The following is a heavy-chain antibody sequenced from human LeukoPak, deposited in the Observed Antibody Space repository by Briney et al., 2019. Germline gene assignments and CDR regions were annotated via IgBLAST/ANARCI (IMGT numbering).Heavy chain of an antibody. CDR3: ARRSGYYDSSGLNAFDI. V-gene: IGHV1-18*04. CDR1: GYTFTSYG. D-gene: IGHD3-22*01. J-gene: IGHJ3*02. Sequence: ASVKVSCKASGYTFTSYGISWVRQAPGQGLEWMGWISAYNGNTNYAQKLQGRVTMTTDTSTSTAYMELRSLRSHDTAVYYCARRSGYYDSSGLNAFDIWGQGTMVTVSS. CDR2: ISAYNGNT.